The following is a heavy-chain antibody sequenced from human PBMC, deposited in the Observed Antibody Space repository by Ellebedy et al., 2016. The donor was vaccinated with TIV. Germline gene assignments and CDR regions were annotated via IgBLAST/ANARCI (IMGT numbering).Heavy chain of an antibody. Sequence: PGGSLRLSCAATGFTFSTYDMHWVRQAPGKGLEWVSGISGNGGITDYADSVLGRLTISRDNSKNTLFLQVNSLRAEDTAVYYCAKRNPENAFDIWGQGTVVTVSS. CDR2: ISGNGGIT. CDR1: GFTFSTYD. J-gene: IGHJ3*02. V-gene: IGHV3-23*01. CDR3: AKRNPENAFDI.